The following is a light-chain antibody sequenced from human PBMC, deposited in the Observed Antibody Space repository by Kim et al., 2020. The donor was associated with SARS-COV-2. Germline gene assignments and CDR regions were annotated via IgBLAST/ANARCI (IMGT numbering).Light chain of an antibody. CDR3: QSYDSSNLNWV. Sequence: VTISCTRSSGGSASNYVQWYQQRPGSAPNTVIYEDNQRPSGVPDRFSGSIDSSSNSASLTISGLKTEDEADNYCQSYDSSNLNWVFGGGTQLTVL. V-gene: IGLV6-57*03. CDR2: EDN. J-gene: IGLJ3*02. CDR1: SGGSASNY.